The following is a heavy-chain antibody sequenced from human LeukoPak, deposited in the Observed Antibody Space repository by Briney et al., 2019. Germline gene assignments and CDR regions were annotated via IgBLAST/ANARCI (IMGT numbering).Heavy chain of an antibody. J-gene: IGHJ4*02. D-gene: IGHD6-13*01. V-gene: IGHV4-61*01. CDR3: ARDEAAAGIGY. CDR2: IYYSGSI. CDR1: GGSVSSGSYY. Sequence: SETLTLTCTVSGGSVSSGSYYWSWIRQPPGKELEWIGYIYYSGSINYNPSLKSRVTISVDTSKNQFSLKLSSVTAADTAVYYCARDEAAAGIGYWGQGTLVTVSS.